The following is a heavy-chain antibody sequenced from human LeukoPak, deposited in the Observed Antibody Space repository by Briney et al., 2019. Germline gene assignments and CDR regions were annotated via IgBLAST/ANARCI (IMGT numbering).Heavy chain of an antibody. J-gene: IGHJ4*02. V-gene: IGHV1-46*01. CDR1: GYTFTSYY. Sequence: ASVKVSCKASGYTFTSYYMHWVRQAPGQGLEWMGIINPSGGSTSYAQKFQGRVTMTRDMSTSTDYMELSSLRSEDTAVYYCARSQELERRLLDYWGQGTLVTVSS. CDR2: INPSGGST. D-gene: IGHD1-1*01. CDR3: ARSQELERRLLDY.